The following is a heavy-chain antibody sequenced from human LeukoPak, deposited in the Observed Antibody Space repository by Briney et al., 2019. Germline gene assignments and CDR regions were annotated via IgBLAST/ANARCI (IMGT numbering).Heavy chain of an antibody. CDR2: TYYRSKWYN. V-gene: IGHV6-1*01. CDR1: GDSVSSSSSA. CDR3: ARDRDGYDLAAFDI. D-gene: IGHD5-24*01. J-gene: IGHJ3*02. Sequence: SQTLSLTCAISGDSVSSSSSAWSWIRQSPSRGLEWLGRTYYRSKWYNDYAVSVKSRITINPDTSKNQFSLQLNSVTPEDTAVYYCARDRDGYDLAAFDIWGQGTMVTVSS.